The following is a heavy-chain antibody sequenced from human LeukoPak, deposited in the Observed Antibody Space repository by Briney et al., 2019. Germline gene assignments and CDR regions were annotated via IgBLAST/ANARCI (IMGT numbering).Heavy chain of an antibody. CDR3: ARAMGGGGVRRYYYGMDV. Sequence: NPSETLSLTCTVSGGSISSYYWSWIRQPPGKGLEWIGYIYYSGSTNYNPSLKSRVTISVDTSKNQFSLKLSSVTAADTAVYYCARAMGGGGVRRYYYGMDVWGQGTTVTVSS. J-gene: IGHJ6*02. D-gene: IGHD3-16*01. CDR2: IYYSGST. V-gene: IGHV4-59*01. CDR1: GGSISSYY.